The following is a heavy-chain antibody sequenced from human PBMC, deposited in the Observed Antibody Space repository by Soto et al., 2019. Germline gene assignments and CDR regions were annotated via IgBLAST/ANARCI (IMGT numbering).Heavy chain of an antibody. CDR1: GVSITTSSYF. V-gene: IGHV4-39*01. Sequence: SETLSLTCTVSGVSITTSSYFWGWIRQPPGKGLEWIGSVYYSGSTYYNPSLKSRVTISVDTSKNQFSLKLTSVTAADTAVYYCANTIRGDYYFLQYWGQGSLVTVYS. CDR3: ANTIRGDYYFLQY. CDR2: VYYSGST. J-gene: IGHJ4*02. D-gene: IGHD2-21*02.